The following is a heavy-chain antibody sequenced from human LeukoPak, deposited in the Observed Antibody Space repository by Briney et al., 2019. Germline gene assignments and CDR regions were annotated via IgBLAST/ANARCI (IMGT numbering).Heavy chain of an antibody. CDR1: GGTFSSYA. Sequence: SVKVSCKASGGTFSSYAISWVRQAPGQGLEWMGRIIPILGIANYAQKFQGRVTITADKSTSTAYMELSSLRSDDTAVYYCARAVAAALLDYWGQGTLVTVSS. D-gene: IGHD6-13*01. J-gene: IGHJ4*02. CDR2: IIPILGIA. CDR3: ARAVAAALLDY. V-gene: IGHV1-69*04.